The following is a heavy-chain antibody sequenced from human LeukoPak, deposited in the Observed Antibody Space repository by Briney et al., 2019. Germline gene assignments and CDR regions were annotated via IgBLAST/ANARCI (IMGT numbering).Heavy chain of an antibody. D-gene: IGHD5-18*01. Sequence: PGGSLRLSCAASGFTFSSYAMTWVRRAPGKGLEWVSAISGGGGYIYYGDSVKGRFTSSRDNFESTLYLQMNNLRAEDTAVYYCAKNRGTGMAFYDHWGQGTQVTVSS. V-gene: IGHV3-23*01. CDR1: GFTFSSYA. CDR3: AKNRGTGMAFYDH. CDR2: ISGGGGYI. J-gene: IGHJ4*02.